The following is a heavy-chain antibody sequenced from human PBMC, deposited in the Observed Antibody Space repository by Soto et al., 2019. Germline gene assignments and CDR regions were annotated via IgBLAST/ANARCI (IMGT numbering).Heavy chain of an antibody. Sequence: QVQLVQSGAEVKKPGSSVKVSCKASGGTFRSYAISWVRQAPGQGLEWMGGIIPISGTANYAQKFQGRVTITADESTSTAYMELNSLRSEDTAVYYCAKAYSSSSHQFDYWAQGTLVTVSS. D-gene: IGHD6-6*01. CDR3: AKAYSSSSHQFDY. V-gene: IGHV1-69*12. CDR1: GGTFRSYA. CDR2: IIPISGTA. J-gene: IGHJ4*02.